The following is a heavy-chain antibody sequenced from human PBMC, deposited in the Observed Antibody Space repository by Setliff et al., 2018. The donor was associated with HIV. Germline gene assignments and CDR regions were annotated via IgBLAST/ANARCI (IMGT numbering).Heavy chain of an antibody. Sequence: PSETLSLTCAVYGGSFSGHYWTWIRQAPGKGLEWIGEINHSGSTNYNPSLKSRVTLSADTSKNQVSLRLRSVTAADTAVYYCAREPPHGGEYILTTYYMDVWGKGTTVTVSS. V-gene: IGHV4-34*01. CDR2: INHSGST. CDR1: GGSFSGHY. D-gene: IGHD6-6*01. J-gene: IGHJ6*03. CDR3: AREPPHGGEYILTTYYMDV.